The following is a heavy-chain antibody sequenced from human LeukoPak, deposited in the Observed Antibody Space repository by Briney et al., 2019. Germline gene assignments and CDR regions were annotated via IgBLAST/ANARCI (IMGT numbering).Heavy chain of an antibody. Sequence: GGSLRLSCAASGFTFSSYWMSWVRQAPGKGLEWVANINQDGSAKDYGGSVEGRFTISRDNAKNSLYLQMNSLTAEDTAVYFCASAPNENYFDFWGQGTPVTVSS. CDR1: GFTFSSYW. J-gene: IGHJ4*02. CDR3: ASAPNENYFDF. CDR2: INQDGSAK. V-gene: IGHV3-7*01.